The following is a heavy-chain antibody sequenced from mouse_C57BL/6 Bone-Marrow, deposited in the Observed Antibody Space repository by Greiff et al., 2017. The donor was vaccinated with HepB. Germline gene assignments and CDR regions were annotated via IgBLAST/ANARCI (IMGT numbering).Heavy chain of an antibody. D-gene: IGHD2-4*01. CDR2: IRNKANGYTT. J-gene: IGHJ4*01. CDR3: ARYMGLRRDYAMDY. V-gene: IGHV7-3*01. Sequence: EVHLVESGGGLVQPGGSLSLSCAASGFTFTDYYMSWVRQPPGKALEWLGFIRNKANGYTTEYSASVKGRFTISRDNSQSILYLQMNALRAEDSATYYCARYMGLRRDYAMDYWGQGTSVTVSS. CDR1: GFTFTDYY.